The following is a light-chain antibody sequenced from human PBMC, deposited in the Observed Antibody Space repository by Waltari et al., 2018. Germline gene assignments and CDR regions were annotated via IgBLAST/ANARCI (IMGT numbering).Light chain of an antibody. J-gene: IGLJ3*02. CDR1: SSHIGSGYG. Sequence: QSVLTQPPSVSGAPGQRVTISCTGRSSHIGSGYGVHRYQQLPGTAPKLHIYGNSNRPSGVPDRFSGSKSGTSASLDIAGLQAEDEADYYCQSYDSSLSGSGVFGGGTKLTVL. V-gene: IGLV1-40*01. CDR3: QSYDSSLSGSGV. CDR2: GNS.